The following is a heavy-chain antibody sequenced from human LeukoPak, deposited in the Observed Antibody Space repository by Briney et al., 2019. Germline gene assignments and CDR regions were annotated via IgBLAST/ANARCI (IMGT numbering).Heavy chain of an antibody. CDR1: GYTFTGYY. D-gene: IGHD3-10*01. J-gene: IGHJ5*02. Sequence: GASVKVSCKASGYTFTGYYIHWVRQAPGQGLEWMGWINPDNGVTNYAQKFQGRVTITRDTSISTAYMELSRLRSDDTAVYHCARGGYYGSGNDFRFDPWGQGTLVTVSS. V-gene: IGHV1-2*02. CDR3: ARGGYYGSGNDFRFDP. CDR2: INPDNGVT.